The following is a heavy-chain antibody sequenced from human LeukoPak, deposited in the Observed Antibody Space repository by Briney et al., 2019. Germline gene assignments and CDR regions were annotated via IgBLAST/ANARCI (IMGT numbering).Heavy chain of an antibody. Sequence: ASVKVSCKASGYTFTGYYMHWVRQAPGQGLEWMGWINPNSGGTNYAQKFQGRVTMTRDTSISTAYMELINLKSDDTAVYYCTRSSWDCGSGSCYSNMNFDFWGQGTLVTVSS. CDR2: INPNSGGT. J-gene: IGHJ4*02. CDR1: GYTFTGYY. D-gene: IGHD2-15*01. V-gene: IGHV1-2*02. CDR3: TRSSWDCGSGSCYSNMNFDF.